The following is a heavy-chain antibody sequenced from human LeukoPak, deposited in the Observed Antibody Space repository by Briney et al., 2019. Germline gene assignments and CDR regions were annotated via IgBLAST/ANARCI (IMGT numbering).Heavy chain of an antibody. J-gene: IGHJ6*04. CDR2: ISYDGSNK. V-gene: IGHV3-33*05. Sequence: GGSLRLSCAASGFTFSSYGMHWVRQAPGKGLEWVAVISYDGSNKYYADSVKGRFTISRDNSKNTLYLQMNSLRAEDAAVYYYAELGITMIGGAWGKGTTVTISS. D-gene: IGHD3-10*02. CDR3: AELGITMIGGA. CDR1: GFTFSSYG.